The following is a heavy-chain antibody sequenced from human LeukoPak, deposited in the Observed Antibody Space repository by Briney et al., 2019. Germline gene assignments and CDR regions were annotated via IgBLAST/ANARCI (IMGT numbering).Heavy chain of an antibody. J-gene: IGHJ4*02. CDR3: ARARGRWHLLPLDF. Sequence: GGSLRLSCAASGFSFSNFAIHWVRQAPGKGLEWLAVISHDGGTKHCADSVKGRFTISRDNSNNSLSLQMNSLSAEDTAVYYCARARGRWHLLPLDFWGQGTLVTVSS. CDR2: ISHDGGTK. D-gene: IGHD1-26*01. V-gene: IGHV3-30*04. CDR1: GFSFSNFA.